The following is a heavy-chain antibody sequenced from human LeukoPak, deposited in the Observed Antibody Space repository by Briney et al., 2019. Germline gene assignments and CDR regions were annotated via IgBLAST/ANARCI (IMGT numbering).Heavy chain of an antibody. CDR2: TNPSGGST. D-gene: IGHD5-12*01. J-gene: IGHJ4*02. CDR1: GYTFTSYY. CDR3: VRSGYDRAIDY. V-gene: IGHV1-46*01. Sequence: ASVKVSCKASGYTFTSYYMHWVRQAPGQGLEWMGITNPSGGSTSYAQKFQGRVTMTRDTSTSTVYMELSRLRSEDTAVYYCVRSGYDRAIDYWGQGTLVTVSS.